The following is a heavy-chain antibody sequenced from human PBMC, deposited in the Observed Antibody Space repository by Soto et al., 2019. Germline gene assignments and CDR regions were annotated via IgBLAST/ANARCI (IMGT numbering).Heavy chain of an antibody. J-gene: IGHJ4*02. D-gene: IGHD3-22*01. V-gene: IGHV1-69*13. CDR3: ARDNVQYYYDSSGYYFDY. CDR2: IIPILGTA. Sequence: SVKVSCKASGGTINTYSINWVRQAPGQGLEWMGGIIPILGTANYAQKFQGRITITADESTSTAYMELSSLRSEDTAVYYCARDNVQYYYDSSGYYFDYWGQGTLVTVSS. CDR1: GGTINTYS.